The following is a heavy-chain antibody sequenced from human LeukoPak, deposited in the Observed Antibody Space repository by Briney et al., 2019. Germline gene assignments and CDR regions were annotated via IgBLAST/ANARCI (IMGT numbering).Heavy chain of an antibody. CDR3: ARHFGYGDYLDV. CDR1: GYTFTSYW. J-gene: IGHJ6*03. Sequence: GESLKISCKGSGYTFTSYWISWVRQMPGKGLEWMGRIDPSDSYTNYSPSFQGHVTISADKSISTAYLQWSSLKASDTAMYYCARHFGYGDYLDVWGQGTTVTVSS. CDR2: IDPSDSYT. V-gene: IGHV5-10-1*01. D-gene: IGHD4-17*01.